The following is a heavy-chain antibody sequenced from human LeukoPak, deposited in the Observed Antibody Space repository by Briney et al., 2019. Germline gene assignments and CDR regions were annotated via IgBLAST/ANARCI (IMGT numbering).Heavy chain of an antibody. V-gene: IGHV3-66*01. D-gene: IGHD3-10*01. Sequence: GGSLRLSCAASTLNVINNYMSWVRQAPGKGLEWVSFIYSDGTTFYADSVKGRFSISRDNSKNMLYLQMNSLRAEDTAMYYCATLQSYGELGNWFDPWGLGTLVTVSS. CDR2: IYSDGTT. CDR1: TLNVINNY. J-gene: IGHJ5*02. CDR3: ATLQSYGELGNWFDP.